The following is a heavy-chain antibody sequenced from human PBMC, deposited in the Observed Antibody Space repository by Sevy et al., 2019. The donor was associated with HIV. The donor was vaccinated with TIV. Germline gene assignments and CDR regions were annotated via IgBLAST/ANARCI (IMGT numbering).Heavy chain of an antibody. CDR2: IDSRGST. CDR1: GFTVSGNY. V-gene: IGHV3-66*01. CDR3: ARDRYYDASGYYYYYYGMDV. J-gene: IGHJ6*02. D-gene: IGHD3-22*01. Sequence: GGSLRLSCEASGFTVSGNYMAWVRLAPGKGLEWVSLIDSRGSTSYADSVKGRFTISRDNAKNTLYLQMNPLRAEDTAAHFCARDRYYDASGYYYYYYGMDVWGQGTTVPVSS.